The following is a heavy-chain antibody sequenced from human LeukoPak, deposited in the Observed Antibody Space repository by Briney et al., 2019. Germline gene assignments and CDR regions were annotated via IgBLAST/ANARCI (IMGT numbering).Heavy chain of an antibody. CDR2: ISDSSGRT. J-gene: IGHJ4*02. CDR3: AKRGVVIRVILVGFHKEAYYFDS. CDR1: GITLSNYG. V-gene: IGHV3-23*01. Sequence: GGSLRLSCAVSGITLSNYGTSWVRQAPGKGLEWVAGISDSSGRTNYADSVQGRFTIARDNSKNTLYLQMNSLRAEDTAVYFCAKRGVVIRVILVGFHKEAYYFDSWGQGALVTVSS. D-gene: IGHD3-10*01.